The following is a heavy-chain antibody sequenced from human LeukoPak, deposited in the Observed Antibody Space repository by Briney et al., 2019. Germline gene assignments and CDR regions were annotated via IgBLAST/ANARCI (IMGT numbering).Heavy chain of an antibody. CDR2: ISWNSGNI. J-gene: IGHJ4*02. CDR1: GFTFDDYG. Sequence: GGSLRLSCAASGFTFDDYGMSWVRQAPGKGLEWVSGISWNSGNIDYADSVKGRFTISRDNAKNSLYLQMNSLRAEDTALYYCAKDMGLGRYSSSWDSFDYWGQGTLVTVSS. CDR3: AKDMGLGRYSSSWDSFDY. V-gene: IGHV3-9*01. D-gene: IGHD6-13*01.